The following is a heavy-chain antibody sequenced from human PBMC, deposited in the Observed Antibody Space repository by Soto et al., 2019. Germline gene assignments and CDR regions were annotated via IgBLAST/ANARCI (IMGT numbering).Heavy chain of an antibody. J-gene: IGHJ1*01. D-gene: IGHD4-17*01. CDR3: AKAAKGAGDSTPQYFQH. Sequence: PGGSLRLSCAASGFTFDDYAMHWVRQAPGKGLEWVSGISWNSGSIGYADSVKGRFTISRDNAKNSLYLQMNSLRAEDTALYYCAKAAKGAGDSTPQYFQHWGQGTLVTVSS. CDR2: ISWNSGSI. CDR1: GFTFDDYA. V-gene: IGHV3-9*01.